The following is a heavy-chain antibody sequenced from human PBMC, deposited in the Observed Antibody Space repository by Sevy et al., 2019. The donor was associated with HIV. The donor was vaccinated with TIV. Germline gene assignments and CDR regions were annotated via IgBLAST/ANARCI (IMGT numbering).Heavy chain of an antibody. J-gene: IGHJ4*02. Sequence: GGSLRLSCAASGFTLSNAWMSWVRQSPGKGLEWVGRIRSKGGGGTTDDATIVKGKFTISRDDSRDILYLQLNSLETEDTAVYYCTTDHRRDGIVVVPFEYWGQGTLVTVSS. CDR1: GFTLSNAW. CDR2: IRSKGGGGTT. D-gene: IGHD2-15*01. V-gene: IGHV3-15*01. CDR3: TTDHRRDGIVVVPFEY.